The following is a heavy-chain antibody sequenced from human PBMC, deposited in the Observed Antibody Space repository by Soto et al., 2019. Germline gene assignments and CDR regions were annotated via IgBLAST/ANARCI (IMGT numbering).Heavy chain of an antibody. CDR3: ARDSGGMDV. CDR2: INAGNGNT. V-gene: IGHV1-3*01. Sequence: QVQLVQSGAEVKKPGASVKISCKASGYTFTSYALHWVRQAPGQRLEWMGWINAGNGNTKYSKKFQGRVTITRDTSASTAYMELSSLRSEDTAVYYXARDSGGMDVWGQGTTVTVSS. CDR1: GYTFTSYA. J-gene: IGHJ6*02.